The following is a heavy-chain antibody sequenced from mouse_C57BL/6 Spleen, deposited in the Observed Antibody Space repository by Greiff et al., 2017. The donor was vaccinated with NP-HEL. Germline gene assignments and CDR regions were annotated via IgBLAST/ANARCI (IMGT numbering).Heavy chain of an antibody. D-gene: IGHD4-1*01. Sequence: DVMLVESGGGLVQSGRSLRLSCATSGFTFSDFYMEWVRQAPGKGLEWIAASRNKANDYTTEYSASVKGRFIVSRDTSQSILYLQMNALRAEDTAIYYCARGNWEGALDYWGQGTTLTVSS. V-gene: IGHV7-1*01. CDR1: GFTFSDFY. CDR2: SRNKANDYTT. J-gene: IGHJ2*01. CDR3: ARGNWEGALDY.